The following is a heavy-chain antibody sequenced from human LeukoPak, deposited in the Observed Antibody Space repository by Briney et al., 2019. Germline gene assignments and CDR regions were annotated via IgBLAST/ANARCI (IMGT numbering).Heavy chain of an antibody. CDR2: ISYDGSNK. V-gene: IGHV3-30*03. D-gene: IGHD1-26*01. J-gene: IGHJ4*02. Sequence: GGSLRLSCAASGFTFSSYGMHWVRQAPGKGLEWVAVISYDGSNKYYADSVKGRFTISRDNSKNTLYLQMNSLRSDDTAVYYCARGSGSYLLVDYWGQGTLVTVSS. CDR3: ARGSGSYLLVDY. CDR1: GFTFSSYG.